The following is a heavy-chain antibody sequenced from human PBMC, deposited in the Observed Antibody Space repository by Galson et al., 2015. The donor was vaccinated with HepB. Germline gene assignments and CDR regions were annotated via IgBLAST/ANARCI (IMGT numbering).Heavy chain of an antibody. Sequence: SLRLSCAASGFTFSDYYMSWIRQAPGKGLEWVSYISHSTLYTNYADSVKGRITISRDNARNSLYLQLNSLRAEDQAVYYCARVADVGYGDHSHFDFWGQGTLVTVSS. J-gene: IGHJ4*02. V-gene: IGHV3-11*06. CDR1: GFTFSDYY. CDR3: ARVADVGYGDHSHFDF. D-gene: IGHD4-17*01. CDR2: ISHSTLYT.